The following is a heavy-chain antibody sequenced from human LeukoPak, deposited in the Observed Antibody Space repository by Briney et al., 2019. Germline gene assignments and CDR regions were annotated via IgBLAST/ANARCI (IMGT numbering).Heavy chain of an antibody. CDR1: GYSFTSYW. V-gene: IGHV5-51*01. Sequence: GEFLKISCKGSGYSFTSYWIGLVRQMPGKGLGWMGIIYPGDSDTRYSPSFQGQVTISADKSISNAYLQWSSLKASDTAMYYCARRLVRGATTRTFDYWGQGTLVTVSS. D-gene: IGHD3-10*01. CDR3: ARRLVRGATTRTFDY. CDR2: IYPGDSDT. J-gene: IGHJ4*02.